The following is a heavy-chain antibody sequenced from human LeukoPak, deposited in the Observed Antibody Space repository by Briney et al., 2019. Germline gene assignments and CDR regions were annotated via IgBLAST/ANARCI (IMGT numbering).Heavy chain of an antibody. CDR2: ISGSGSST. CDR1: GFTFSSYA. J-gene: IGHJ4*02. Sequence: GGSLRLSCAASGFTFSSYAMTWVRQAPGKGLEWVSGISGSGSSTYYADSVKGRFTISRDNSKNTLYLQMNSPRAEDTAVYYCAKALGSSGWYDFDYWGQGTLVTVSS. V-gene: IGHV3-23*01. D-gene: IGHD6-19*01. CDR3: AKALGSSGWYDFDY.